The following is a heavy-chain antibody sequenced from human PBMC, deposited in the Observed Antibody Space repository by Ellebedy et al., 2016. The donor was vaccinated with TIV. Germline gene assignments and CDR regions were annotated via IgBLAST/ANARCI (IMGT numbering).Heavy chain of an antibody. V-gene: IGHV3-33*08. CDR2: IWYDGSNK. CDR1: GFTFSSYG. Sequence: GESLKISXAASGFTFSSYGMHWVRQAPGKGLEWVAVIWYDGSNKYYADSVKGRFTISRDNSKNTLYLQMNSLRAEDTAVYYCARTGAIAAAVNGGPNDAFDIWGQGTMVTVSS. CDR3: ARTGAIAAAVNGGPNDAFDI. J-gene: IGHJ3*02. D-gene: IGHD6-13*01.